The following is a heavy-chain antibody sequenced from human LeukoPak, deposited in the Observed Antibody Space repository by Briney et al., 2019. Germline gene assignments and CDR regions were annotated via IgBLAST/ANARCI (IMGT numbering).Heavy chain of an antibody. CDR2: IYYTGTT. CDR1: GGSISSSSYY. V-gene: IGHV4-39*01. CDR3: ARQTPLVGATPLYYCYYMDV. J-gene: IGHJ6*03. D-gene: IGHD1-26*01. Sequence: KPSETLSLTCTVSGGSISSSSYYWGWIRQPPGKGLEWIGSIYYTGTTYYKPSLKSRVSISVDRSKNRISLSLSSVTAADTAVYYCARQTPLVGATPLYYCYYMDVWGKGTTVTVSS.